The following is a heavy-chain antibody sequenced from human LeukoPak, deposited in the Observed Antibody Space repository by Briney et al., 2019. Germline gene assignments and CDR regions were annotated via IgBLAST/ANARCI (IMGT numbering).Heavy chain of an antibody. CDR1: GGSISSYY. J-gene: IGHJ4*02. CDR3: ARYRDYYDSSGFDY. D-gene: IGHD3-22*01. CDR2: IYTSGST. Sequence: SETLSLTWTVSGGSISSYYWSWIRQPAGKGLEWIGRIYTSGSTNYNPSLKSRVTMSVDTSKNQFSLKLSSVTAADTAVYYCARYRDYYDSSGFDYWGQGTLVTVSS. V-gene: IGHV4-4*07.